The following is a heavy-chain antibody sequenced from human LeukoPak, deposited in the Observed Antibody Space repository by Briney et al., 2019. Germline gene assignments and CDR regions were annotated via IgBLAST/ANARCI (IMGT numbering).Heavy chain of an antibody. CDR1: GFTFSSYG. V-gene: IGHV3-23*01. D-gene: IGHD2-2*02. Sequence: GGTLRLSCPASGFTFSSYGISCVRQAPGKGLEWVAAISCSGGSTYYADSVKGRFTISRDNSKNTLYLQMNSLRAEDTAVYYCAKESFIVVVPAAIGFDYWGQGTLVTVSS. CDR2: ISCSGGST. J-gene: IGHJ4*02. CDR3: AKESFIVVVPAAIGFDY.